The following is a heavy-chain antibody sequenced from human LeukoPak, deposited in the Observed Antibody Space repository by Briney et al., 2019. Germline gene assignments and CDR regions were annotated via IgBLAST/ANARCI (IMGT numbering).Heavy chain of an antibody. Sequence: GGSLRLSCAASGLTFSSYWMSWVRQAPGKGLEWVANIKQDGSEKYYVDSVKGRFTISRGNAKNSLYLQMNSLRAEDTAVYYCARDDRGNWFDPWGQGTLVTVSS. CDR3: ARDDRGNWFDP. V-gene: IGHV3-7*01. CDR2: IKQDGSEK. CDR1: GLTFSSYW. J-gene: IGHJ5*02. D-gene: IGHD3-10*01.